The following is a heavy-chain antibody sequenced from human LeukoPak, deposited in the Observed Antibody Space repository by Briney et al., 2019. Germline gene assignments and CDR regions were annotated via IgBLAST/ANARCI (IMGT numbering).Heavy chain of an antibody. CDR2: ISYDGSNK. J-gene: IGHJ4*02. V-gene: IGHV3-30*18. Sequence: GGSLRLSCAASGFTFSDYGTHWVRQAPGKGLEWMAVISYDGSNKYYADSVKGRFTISRDNSKNTVYLQMNSLRTEDTAVYYCAKDSKYSGTYRGSIDYWGQGTLVTVPS. CDR3: AKDSKYSGTYRGSIDY. D-gene: IGHD1-26*01. CDR1: GFTFSDYG.